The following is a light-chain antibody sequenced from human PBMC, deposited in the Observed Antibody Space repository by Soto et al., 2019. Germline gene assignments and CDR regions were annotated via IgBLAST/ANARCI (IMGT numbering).Light chain of an antibody. J-gene: IGKJ1*01. Sequence: DIVMTQSPDSLAVSLGERATINCKSSQSVLYNSTNKNYLAWYQQKAGQPPKLLIYWASTRESGVPDRFSGSGSGTDFTLTISSLQAEDVAVYYYQQCYSAPWTFGQGTKVEFK. V-gene: IGKV4-1*01. CDR2: WAS. CDR3: QQCYSAPWT. CDR1: QSVLYNSTNKNY.